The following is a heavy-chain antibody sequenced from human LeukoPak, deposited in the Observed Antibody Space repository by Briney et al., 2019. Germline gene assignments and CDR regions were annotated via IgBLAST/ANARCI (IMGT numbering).Heavy chain of an antibody. CDR3: ASGLESGQLDAFDI. Sequence: ASVKVSCKVSGHTLTEFSIHWVRQAPGEGLEWMGGFDPEDGQTIKSQKFQARVTMTEDTSTDTAYMELSSLRSEDTAVYYCASGLESGQLDAFDIWGQGTMVTVSS. D-gene: IGHD6-6*01. CDR2: FDPEDGQT. CDR1: GHTLTEFS. V-gene: IGHV1-24*01. J-gene: IGHJ3*02.